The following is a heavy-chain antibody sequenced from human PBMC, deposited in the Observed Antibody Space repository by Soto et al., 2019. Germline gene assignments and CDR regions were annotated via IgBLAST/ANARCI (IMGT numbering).Heavy chain of an antibody. D-gene: IGHD5-12*01. V-gene: IGHV1-18*01. Sequence: QVHLVQSGAEVKKAGASVKVSCKASGYTLTSYGIAWMRQAPGQGLEWMGWISAYNGNTDYAQKVHGRVTMTSDTSTGTAYMELGSLRSDDTAVYYCARAVATIPLSFPDYWGQGTLVTVSS. CDR3: ARAVATIPLSFPDY. CDR1: GYTLTSYG. CDR2: ISAYNGNT. J-gene: IGHJ4*02.